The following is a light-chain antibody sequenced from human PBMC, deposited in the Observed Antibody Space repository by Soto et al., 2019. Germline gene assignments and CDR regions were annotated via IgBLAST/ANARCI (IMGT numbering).Light chain of an antibody. Sequence: EIVLTQSPATLSLSPGERATLSCRASQSVSSYLAWYQQTPGQAPRLLIYRTSTRATGIPDRFSGSGSGTEFTLTISSLQSEDFAVYYCQQYNNWPPITFGQGTRLEIK. V-gene: IGKV3D-15*01. J-gene: IGKJ5*01. CDR3: QQYNNWPPIT. CDR1: QSVSSY. CDR2: RTS.